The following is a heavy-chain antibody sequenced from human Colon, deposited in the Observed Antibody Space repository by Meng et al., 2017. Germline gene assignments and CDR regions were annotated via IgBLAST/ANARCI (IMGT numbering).Heavy chain of an antibody. CDR3: ARLGVLNVDY. J-gene: IGHJ4*02. CDR1: GYSISSGYY. Sequence: SETLSFTCSVSGYSISSGYYWGWIRQSPEKGLEWIATIHHSGSTYYNPSLKSRVTISVDTSQNQFSLNLNSVTAADTALYYCARLGVLNVDYWGQGTLVTVSS. V-gene: IGHV4-38-2*02. CDR2: IHHSGST. D-gene: IGHD3-16*01.